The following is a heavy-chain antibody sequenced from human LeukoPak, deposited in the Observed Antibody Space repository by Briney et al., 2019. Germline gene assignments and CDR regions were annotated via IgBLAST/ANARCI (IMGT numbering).Heavy chain of an antibody. CDR3: ARGRGILTGYRYFDY. V-gene: IGHV4-34*01. Sequence: SETLSLTCAVYGGSFSGYYWSWICQPPGKGLEWIGEINHSGSTNYNPSLKSRVTISVDTSKNQFSLKLSSVTAADTAVYYCARGRGILTGYRYFDYWGQGTLVTVSS. D-gene: IGHD3-9*01. J-gene: IGHJ4*02. CDR2: INHSGST. CDR1: GGSFSGYY.